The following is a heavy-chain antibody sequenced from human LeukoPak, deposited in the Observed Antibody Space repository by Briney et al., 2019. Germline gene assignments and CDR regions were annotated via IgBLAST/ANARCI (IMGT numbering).Heavy chain of an antibody. D-gene: IGHD4-17*01. J-gene: IGHJ4*02. Sequence: SETLSLTCAVYGGSFSGYYWSWIRQPPGKGLEWIGEINHSGSTNYNPSLKSRATISVDTSKNQFSLKLSSVTAADTAVYYCARESLSGGDYDYWGQGTLVTVSS. CDR3: ARESLSGGDYDY. CDR1: GGSFSGYY. CDR2: INHSGST. V-gene: IGHV4-34*01.